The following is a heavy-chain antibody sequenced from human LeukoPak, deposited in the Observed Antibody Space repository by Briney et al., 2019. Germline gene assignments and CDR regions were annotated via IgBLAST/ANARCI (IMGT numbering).Heavy chain of an antibody. J-gene: IGHJ3*02. Sequence: GGSLRLSCAASGFTFTNYAITWIRQAPGKGLEWVSSTSGSGHNTYYADSVRDRFTISRDNSNNTLYLQMNSLRADDTAIYYCARRRIVGSIDDAFDIWGQGTMVTLSS. CDR2: TSGSGHNT. CDR3: ARRRIVGSIDDAFDI. D-gene: IGHD1-26*01. CDR1: GFTFTNYA. V-gene: IGHV3-23*01.